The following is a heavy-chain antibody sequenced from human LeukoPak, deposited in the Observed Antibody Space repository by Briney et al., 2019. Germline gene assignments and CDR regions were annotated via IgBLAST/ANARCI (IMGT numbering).Heavy chain of an antibody. CDR1: GFTFSSYA. V-gene: IGHV3-30-3*01. CDR2: ISYDGSDK. J-gene: IGHJ4*02. CDR3: ARDLRTTVTTWFFGY. Sequence: GRSLRLSCAASGFTFSSYAIHWVRQAPGKGLEWVAVISYDGSDKYYADSVKGRFTISRDNSKNTVYLQMNSLGAEDAAVYYCARDLRTTVTTWFFGYWGQGTLVTVSS. D-gene: IGHD4-17*01.